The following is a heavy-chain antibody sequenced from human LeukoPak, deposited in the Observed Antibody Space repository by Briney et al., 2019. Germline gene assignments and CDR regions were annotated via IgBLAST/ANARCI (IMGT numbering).Heavy chain of an antibody. CDR3: ARVSKAANPTSGSPWFDP. D-gene: IGHD2-15*01. V-gene: IGHV3-11*05. J-gene: IGHJ5*02. Sequence: KSGGSLRLSCAASGFTFSDYYMTWIRQAPGKGLEWVSYITSSGYYTNYGDSVKGRFTMSRDNAKKSLYLQMDSLRAEDTAVYYCARVSKAANPTSGSPWFDPWGQGTLVTVSS. CDR1: GFTFSDYY. CDR2: ITSSGYYT.